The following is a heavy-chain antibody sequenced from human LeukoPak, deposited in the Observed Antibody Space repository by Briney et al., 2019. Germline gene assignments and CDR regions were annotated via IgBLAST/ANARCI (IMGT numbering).Heavy chain of an antibody. CDR3: ATPPDYDSSGYYLFDY. CDR2: ISGSGGST. CDR1: GFTFSSYA. J-gene: IGHJ4*02. D-gene: IGHD3-22*01. V-gene: IGHV3-23*01. Sequence: GGSLRLSCAASGFTFSSYAVSWVRQAPGKGLEWVSAISGSGGSTYYADSVKGRFTISRDNSKNTLYLQMNSLRAEDTAVYYCATPPDYDSSGYYLFDYWGQGTLVIVSS.